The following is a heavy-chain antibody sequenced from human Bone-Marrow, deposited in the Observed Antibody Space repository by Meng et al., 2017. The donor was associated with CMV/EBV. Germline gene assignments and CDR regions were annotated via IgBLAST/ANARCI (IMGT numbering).Heavy chain of an antibody. CDR2: INPNSGGT. CDR1: GYTFTGDY. J-gene: IGHJ5*02. D-gene: IGHD2-2*01. Sequence: ASVKVSCKASGYTFTGDYMHWVRQAPGQGLEWMGLINPNSGGTNYAQKFQGRVTMTRDTSISTAYMELSRLRSDDTAVYYCARDVGGLNDQLQYNWLDPWGQGTLVTVSS. V-gene: IGHV1-2*02. CDR3: ARDVGGLNDQLQYNWLDP.